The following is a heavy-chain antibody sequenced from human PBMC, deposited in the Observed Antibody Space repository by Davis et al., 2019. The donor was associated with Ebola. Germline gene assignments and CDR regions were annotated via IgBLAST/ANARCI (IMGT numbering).Heavy chain of an antibody. CDR1: GYTFTSYD. V-gene: IGHV1-8*01. J-gene: IGHJ6*02. CDR3: ARAAGTIYYYGSGSYYHYYYGMDV. CDR2: MNPNSDNT. D-gene: IGHD3-10*01. Sequence: AASVKVSCKASGYTFTSYDINWVRQATGQGLEWMGWMNPNSDNTGYAQKFQGRVTMTRNTSISTAYMELSSLRSEDTAVYYCARAAGTIYYYGSGSYYHYYYGMDVWGQGTTVTVSS.